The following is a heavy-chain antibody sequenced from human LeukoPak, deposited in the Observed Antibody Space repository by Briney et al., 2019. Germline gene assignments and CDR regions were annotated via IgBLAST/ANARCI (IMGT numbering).Heavy chain of an antibody. CDR1: GGSISSGDYY. CDR3: ARDRGDYGGNSGDAFDI. Sequence: SETLSLTCTVSGGSISSGDYYWSWIRQHPGKGLEWIGYIYYSGSTYYTPSLKSRVTKSVDTSKNQFSLKLSSVTAADTAVYYCARDRGDYGGNSGDAFDIWGQGTMVTVSS. CDR2: IYYSGST. V-gene: IGHV4-30-4*08. D-gene: IGHD4-23*01. J-gene: IGHJ3*02.